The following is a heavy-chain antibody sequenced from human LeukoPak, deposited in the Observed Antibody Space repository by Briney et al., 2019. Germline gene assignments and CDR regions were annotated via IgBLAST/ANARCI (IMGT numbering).Heavy chain of an antibody. D-gene: IGHD2-2*03. V-gene: IGHV4-59*01. J-gene: IGHJ3*01. CDR1: GGFISGYY. CDR3: ARDGSGFDV. Sequence: SETLSLTCTVSGGFISGYYWSWIRQSPGRGLEWLGYIYDSGSTKYNPSLKSRVAISVDASKNQNSLKLTSMTAADTAVYYCARDGSGFDVWGQGTKVTVSS. CDR2: IYDSGST.